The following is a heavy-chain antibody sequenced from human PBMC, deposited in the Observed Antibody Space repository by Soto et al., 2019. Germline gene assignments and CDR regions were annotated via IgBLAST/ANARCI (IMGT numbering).Heavy chain of an antibody. CDR2: ITSSGTTV. CDR1: GFTFSSYS. D-gene: IGHD2-2*01. CDR3: AGGTSNWAYYFDF. J-gene: IGHJ4*02. V-gene: IGHV3-48*02. Sequence: EVHLVESGGGLVQPGGSLRLSCAASGFTFSSYSLNWVRQAPGKGLEWVSYITSSGTTVYYADSVRGRFTISRDDAKNSLYLRMNSLRDDGTTVYYCAGGTSNWAYYFDFWGQGTLVTVSS.